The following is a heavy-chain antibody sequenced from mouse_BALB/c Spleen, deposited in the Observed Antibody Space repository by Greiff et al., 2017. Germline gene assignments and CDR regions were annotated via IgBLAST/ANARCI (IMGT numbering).Heavy chain of an antibody. D-gene: IGHD3-3*01. CDR1: GFTFSSYA. Sequence: EVQLVESGGGLVKPGGSLKLSCAASGFTFSSYAMSWVRQTPEKRLEWVASISSGGSTYYPDSVKGRFTISRDNARNILYLQMSSLRSEDTAMYYCARGGGDPYYYAMDYWGQGTSVTVSS. V-gene: IGHV5-6-5*01. CDR3: ARGGGDPYYYAMDY. CDR2: ISSGGST. J-gene: IGHJ4*01.